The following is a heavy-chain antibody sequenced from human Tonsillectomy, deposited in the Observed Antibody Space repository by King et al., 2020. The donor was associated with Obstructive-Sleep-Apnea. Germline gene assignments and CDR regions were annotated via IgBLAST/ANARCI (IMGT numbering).Heavy chain of an antibody. D-gene: IGHD3-16*01. J-gene: IGHJ6*02. CDR3: ARDMEPATGDALDV. CDR1: GFTFSAYG. CDR2: IWYDGTQK. Sequence: VQLVESGGGVVQPGRSLRLSCAASGFTFSAYGMHWVRQAPGKGLEWVAVIWYDGTQKYYADSMKGRFTISRDNSTKTLYLQMNSLRPEDTAVYYCARDMEPATGDALDVWGQGATVTVSS. V-gene: IGHV3-33*01.